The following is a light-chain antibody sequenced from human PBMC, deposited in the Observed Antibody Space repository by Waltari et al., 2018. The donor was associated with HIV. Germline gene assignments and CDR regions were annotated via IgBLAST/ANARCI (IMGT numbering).Light chain of an antibody. CDR3: QQYHTNPYT. CDR2: KAS. V-gene: IGKV1-5*03. J-gene: IGKJ2*01. Sequence: DIQMTQSPYTLTASVGDRVTITCRASESISSWLAWYQQKPGKAPKLLIYKASSLESGVPSRFSGSASGTEFSLTISSLQPDDFATYYCQQYHTNPYTFGQGTKMEI. CDR1: ESISSW.